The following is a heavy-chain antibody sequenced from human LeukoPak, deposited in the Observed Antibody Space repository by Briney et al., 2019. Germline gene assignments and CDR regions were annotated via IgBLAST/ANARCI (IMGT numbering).Heavy chain of an antibody. CDR2: ISWNSGSI. J-gene: IGHJ4*02. CDR3: AKDDSSGYYPQPGDY. CDR1: GFTFDDYA. V-gene: IGHV3-9*01. Sequence: PGGSLRLSCAASGFTFDDYAMHWVRQAPGKGLEWVSGISWNSGSIGYADSVKGRFTISRDNAKNSLYLQMNSLRAEDTAVYYCAKDDSSGYYPQPGDYWGQGTLVTVSS. D-gene: IGHD3-22*01.